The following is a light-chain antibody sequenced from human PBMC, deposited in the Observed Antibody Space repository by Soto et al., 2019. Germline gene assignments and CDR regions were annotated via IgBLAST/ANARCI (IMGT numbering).Light chain of an antibody. CDR3: QHSYSTPAIP. Sequence: DIQMTQSPSSLSASVGDRVTITCRASQSVSSYLNWYQQKPGKAPKRLIYAASSLQSGVPSRFSGSGSGTDFTLTISSLQPEDFATYYCQHSYSTPAIPFGQGTRLEIK. CDR1: QSVSSY. J-gene: IGKJ5*01. CDR2: AAS. V-gene: IGKV1-39*01.